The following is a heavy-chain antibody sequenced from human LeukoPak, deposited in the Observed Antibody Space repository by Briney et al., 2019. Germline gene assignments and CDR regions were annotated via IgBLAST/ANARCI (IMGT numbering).Heavy chain of an antibody. V-gene: IGHV4-38-2*02. CDR1: GYFISSGYY. CDR2: INHSGST. J-gene: IGHJ3*02. D-gene: IGHD6-13*01. Sequence: PSETLSLTCTVSGYFISSGYYWGWIRQPPGKGLEWIGEINHSGSTNYNPSLKSRVTMSVDTSKNQFSLNLNSVTAADTAAYYCARGVIAAADSHAFDIWGQGTMVTVSS. CDR3: ARGVIAAADSHAFDI.